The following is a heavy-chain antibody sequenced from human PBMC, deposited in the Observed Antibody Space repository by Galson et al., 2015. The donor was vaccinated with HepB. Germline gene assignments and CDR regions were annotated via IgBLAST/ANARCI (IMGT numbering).Heavy chain of an antibody. CDR1: GGSISDNNYY. J-gene: IGHJ4*02. V-gene: IGHV4-39*01. CDR2: LFYSGST. Sequence: SETLSLTCTVSGGSISDNNYYWGWIRQPPGKGLEWIGSLFYSGSTHYSPSLESRGTISRDTSKNQFSLRLSSVTAADTAVNYCARHSRKPDHGDYFDHWGQGVLVTVSS. CDR3: ARHSRKPDHGDYFDH. D-gene: IGHD4-17*01.